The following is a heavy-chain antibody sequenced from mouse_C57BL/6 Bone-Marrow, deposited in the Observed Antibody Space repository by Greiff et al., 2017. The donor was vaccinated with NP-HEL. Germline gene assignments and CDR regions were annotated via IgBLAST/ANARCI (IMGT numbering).Heavy chain of an antibody. CDR2: ISSKSSNYAS. J-gene: IGHJ3*01. CDR1: GFTFNTYA. CDR3: VRDGRVRHFAY. D-gene: IGHD1-2*01. Sequence: EVQVVESGGGLVQPKGSLKLSCAASGFTFNTYAMHWVRQAPGKGLEWVARISSKSSNYASYYAYSVKDRFTISRDDSPSMLYLQMNNLKTEDTAMYYCVRDGRVRHFAYWGQGTLVTVSA. V-gene: IGHV10-3*01.